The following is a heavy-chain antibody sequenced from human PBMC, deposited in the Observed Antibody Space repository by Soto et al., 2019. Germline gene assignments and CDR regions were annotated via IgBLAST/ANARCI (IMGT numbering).Heavy chain of an antibody. J-gene: IGHJ4*02. V-gene: IGHV3-30-3*01. D-gene: IGHD1-7*01. CDR1: GFTFSSYA. CDR2: ISYDGINK. CDR3: VHLAGDWNYVYDF. Sequence: GGSLRLSCAASGFTFSSYALHWVRQAPGKGLEWVAVISYDGINKYYADSVKGRFTISRDNSKDTLYLQMNSLRTEDTAAYYCVHLAGDWNYVYDFWGQGTLVTVSS.